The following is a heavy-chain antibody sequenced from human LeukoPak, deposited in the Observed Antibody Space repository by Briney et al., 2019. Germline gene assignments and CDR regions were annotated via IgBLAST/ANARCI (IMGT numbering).Heavy chain of an antibody. CDR3: ARHTGLFRWFGELTNHFDY. CDR2: IYHNGRT. J-gene: IGHJ4*02. Sequence: SETLSLTCTVSGDSISNGYYWGWIRQPPGKGLEWIASIYHNGRTYYNASLKSRLSISVDTSKNQFSLKLSSVTAADTAVYYCARHTGLFRWFGELTNHFDYWGQGTLVTVSS. D-gene: IGHD3-10*01. V-gene: IGHV4-38-2*02. CDR1: GDSISNGYY.